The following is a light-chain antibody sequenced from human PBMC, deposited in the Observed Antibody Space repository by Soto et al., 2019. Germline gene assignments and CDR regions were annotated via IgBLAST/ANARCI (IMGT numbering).Light chain of an antibody. J-gene: IGLJ1*01. CDR3: NSYTTSSTQV. Sequence: QSALTQPASVSGSPGQSITISCTGTSDDVGGYNYVCWYQQHPGKAPKLIIYEVSNRPSGVSDRFSGSKSGNTASLSISGLQGEDEADYYCNSYTTSSTQVFGAGTKVTVL. V-gene: IGLV2-14*01. CDR1: SDDVGGYNY. CDR2: EVS.